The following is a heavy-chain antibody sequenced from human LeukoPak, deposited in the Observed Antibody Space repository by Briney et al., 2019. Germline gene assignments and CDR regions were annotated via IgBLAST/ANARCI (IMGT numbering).Heavy chain of an antibody. D-gene: IGHD6-13*01. J-gene: IGHJ4*02. CDR2: INPSGGST. CDR1: GYTFTSYY. CDR3: ARLGAAAVDY. V-gene: IGHV1-46*01. Sequence: ASVKVSCTASGYTFTSYYMHWVRQAPGQGLEWMGIINPSGGSTSYAQKFQGRVTMTRDRSTSTVYMELSSLRFEDTAVYYCARLGAAAVDYWGQGTLGTVSS.